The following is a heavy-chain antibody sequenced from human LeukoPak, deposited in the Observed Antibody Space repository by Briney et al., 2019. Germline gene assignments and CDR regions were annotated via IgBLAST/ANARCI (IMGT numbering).Heavy chain of an antibody. V-gene: IGHV3-23*01. J-gene: IGHJ4*02. D-gene: IGHD5-18*01. Sequence: GESLKISCAASGFTFSSCAMSWVRQAPGKGLEWVSAITGSVVSTYYADSVKGQFTISRDNSKNTLYLQMNSLRAEDTAVYYCAKSMNTAMVTSSGYWGQGTLVTVSS. CDR2: ITGSVVST. CDR1: GFTFSSCA. CDR3: AKSMNTAMVTSSGY.